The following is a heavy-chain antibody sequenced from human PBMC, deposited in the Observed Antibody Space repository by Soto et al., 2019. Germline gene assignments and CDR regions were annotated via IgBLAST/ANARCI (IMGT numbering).Heavy chain of an antibody. CDR1: RFTFSSYA. CDR2: VSGSGGST. J-gene: IGHJ4*02. V-gene: IGHV3-23*01. CDR3: ARRGPGTYFDY. Sequence: EVQLLESGGGLVQPGGSLRLSCAASRFTFSSYAMRWVRQAPGKGLEWVSAVSGSGGSTYYADSVKGRFTISRDNSKNTLYLQMNSLRAEDTAVYYCARRGPGTYFDYWGQGTLVTVSS. D-gene: IGHD6-13*01.